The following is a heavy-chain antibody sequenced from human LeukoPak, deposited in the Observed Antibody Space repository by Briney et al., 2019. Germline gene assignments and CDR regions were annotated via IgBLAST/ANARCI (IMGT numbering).Heavy chain of an antibody. D-gene: IGHD3-22*01. J-gene: IGHJ4*02. CDR3: ARQRLTNYYDSSGYRLSYYFDY. Sequence: SVKVSCKASGGTFSIYAISWVRQAPGQGLEWMGGIIPIFGTANYAQKFQGRVTITADESTSTAYMELSSLRSEDTAVYYCARQRLTNYYDSSGYRLSYYFDYWGQGTLVTVSS. CDR1: GGTFSIYA. V-gene: IGHV1-69*13. CDR2: IIPIFGTA.